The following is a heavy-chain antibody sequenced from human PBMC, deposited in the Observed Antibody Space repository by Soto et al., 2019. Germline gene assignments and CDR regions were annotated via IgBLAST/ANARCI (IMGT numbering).Heavy chain of an antibody. CDR1: GGSISSSSYY. CDR3: ARSPALTIFFFWFDP. CDR2: IYYSGSS. V-gene: IGHV4-39*01. D-gene: IGHD3-3*01. J-gene: IGHJ5*02. Sequence: SETLSLTCTVSGGSISSSSYYWGWIRQPPGKGLEWIGSIYYSGSSYYNPSLKSRVTISVDTSKNQFSLKLSSVTAADTAVYYCARSPALTIFFFWFDPWGQGTLVTVS.